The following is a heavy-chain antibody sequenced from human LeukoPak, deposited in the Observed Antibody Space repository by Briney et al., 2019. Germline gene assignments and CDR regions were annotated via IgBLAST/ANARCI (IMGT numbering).Heavy chain of an antibody. CDR2: ISTYNANT. Sequence: VASVKVSCKASGYTFTGYYMHWVRQAPGQGLEWMGWISTYNANTHYPQKLQGRVTMTTDTSTSTAYMELRSLRSDDTAVYYCAREGPQTLGASDYWGQGTLVTVSS. CDR3: AREGPQTLGASDY. D-gene: IGHD1-26*01. J-gene: IGHJ4*02. V-gene: IGHV1-18*04. CDR1: GYTFTGYY.